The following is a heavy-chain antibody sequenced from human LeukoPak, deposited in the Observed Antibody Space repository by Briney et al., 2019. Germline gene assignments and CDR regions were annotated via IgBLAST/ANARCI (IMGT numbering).Heavy chain of an antibody. CDR3: ARDRIKGGAVARPYGY. CDR2: INPNSGGT. J-gene: IGHJ4*02. Sequence: ASVKVSCKASGYTFTGYYMHWVRQAPGQGLEWMGWINPNSGGTNYAQKFQGRVTMTRDTSISTAYIELSRLRSDDTAVYYCARDRIKGGAVARPYGYWGQGTLVTVSS. V-gene: IGHV1-2*02. CDR1: GYTFTGYY. D-gene: IGHD6-19*01.